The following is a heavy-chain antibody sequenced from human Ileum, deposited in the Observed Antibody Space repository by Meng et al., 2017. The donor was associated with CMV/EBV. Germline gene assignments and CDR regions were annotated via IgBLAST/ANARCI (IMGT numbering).Heavy chain of an antibody. V-gene: IGHV4-4*07. CDR2: IYIGGST. Sequence: QGPLQGSGPCRVRPPETLYLLCPVSGGSINAYYWSWIRQPAGKGLEWIGRIYIGGSTNYSPSLGSRVTMSVDTSNNHFSLRLTSVTAADTAVYYCARGPGGFGEFNFDYWGQGSLVTVSS. D-gene: IGHD3-10*01. J-gene: IGHJ4*02. CDR1: GGSINAYY. CDR3: ARGPGGFGEFNFDY.